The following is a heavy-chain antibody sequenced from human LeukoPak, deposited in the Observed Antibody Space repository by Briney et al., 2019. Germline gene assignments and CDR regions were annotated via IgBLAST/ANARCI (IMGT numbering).Heavy chain of an antibody. J-gene: IGHJ4*02. CDR1: GGSISSSSYY. Sequence: AETLSLTCTVSGGSISSSSYYWGWIRQPPGKGLEWIGSIYYNGSTYYNPSLKSRVTISVDTSKNQFSLKLSSVTAADTAVYYCARLDTMVRGVIITLRDFDYWGQGTLVTVSS. V-gene: IGHV4-39*01. CDR3: ARLDTMVRGVIITLRDFDY. D-gene: IGHD3-10*01. CDR2: IYYNGST.